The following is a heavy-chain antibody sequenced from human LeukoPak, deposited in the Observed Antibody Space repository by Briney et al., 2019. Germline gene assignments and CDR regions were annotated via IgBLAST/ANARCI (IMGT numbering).Heavy chain of an antibody. CDR2: IYYSGST. CDR3: ARGQLGSSGWYYFDY. Sequence: SETLSLTCTVSGGSISSSSYYWGWIRQPPGKGLEWIGSIYYSGSTYYNPSLKSRVTISVDTSKNQFSLKLSSVTAADTAVYYCARGQLGSSGWYYFDYWGQGTLVTVSS. CDR1: GGSISSSSYY. V-gene: IGHV4-39*07. D-gene: IGHD6-19*01. J-gene: IGHJ4*02.